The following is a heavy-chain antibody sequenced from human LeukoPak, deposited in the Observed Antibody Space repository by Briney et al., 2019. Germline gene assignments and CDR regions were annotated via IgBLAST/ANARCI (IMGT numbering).Heavy chain of an antibody. J-gene: IGHJ4*02. Sequence: PGGSLRLSCTASAFTFSDYGMHWVRQAPGKGLEWVAIIWYDGSYKYYADSVKGRFTISRNNSKNTMYLQMDSLRAEDTAVYYCAKDSTDPITMVRGVSVDYWGQGTLVTVSS. CDR1: AFTFSDYG. CDR3: AKDSTDPITMVRGVSVDY. D-gene: IGHD3-10*01. V-gene: IGHV3-33*06. CDR2: IWYDGSYK.